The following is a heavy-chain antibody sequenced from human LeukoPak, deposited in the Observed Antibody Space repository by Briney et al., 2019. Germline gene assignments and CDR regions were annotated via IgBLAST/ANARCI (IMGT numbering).Heavy chain of an antibody. V-gene: IGHV3-30*18. J-gene: IGHJ4*02. CDR3: AKRVHSSSFFFDY. CDR2: ISYDGSNK. Sequence: PGRSLRLSCAASGFTFSSYGMHWVRQAPGKGLEWVAVISYDGSNKYYADSVKGRFTISRDNSKNTLYLQMNSLRAEDTAVYYCAKRVHSSSFFFDYWGQGTLVTVSS. D-gene: IGHD6-13*01. CDR1: GFTFSSYG.